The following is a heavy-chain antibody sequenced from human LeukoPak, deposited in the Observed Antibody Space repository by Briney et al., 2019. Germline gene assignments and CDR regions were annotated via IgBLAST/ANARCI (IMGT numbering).Heavy chain of an antibody. D-gene: IGHD4-17*01. V-gene: IGHV1-69*13. CDR3: ARALTVTCQVGVYYFDY. J-gene: IGHJ4*02. Sequence: GASVKVSCKASGGTFSSYAISWVRQAPGRGLEWMGGIIPIFGTANYAQKFQGRVTITADESTSTAYMELSSLRSEDTAVYYCARALTVTCQVGVYYFDYWGQGTLVTVSS. CDR1: GGTFSSYA. CDR2: IIPIFGTA.